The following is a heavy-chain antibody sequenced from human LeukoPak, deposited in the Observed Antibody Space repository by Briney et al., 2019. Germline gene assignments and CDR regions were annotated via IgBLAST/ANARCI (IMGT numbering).Heavy chain of an antibody. D-gene: IGHD2-21*01. J-gene: IGHJ4*02. CDR1: GGSISSSSYY. CDR3: ARQSSCGGDCYYQDYFDY. CDR2: IYYSGST. Sequence: SETLSLTCTVSGGSISSSSYYWGWVRQPPGKGLEWIGSIYYSGSTYYNPSLKSRVTISVDTSKNQFSLKLSSVTAADTAVYYCARQSSCGGDCYYQDYFDYWGQGTLVTVSS. V-gene: IGHV4-39*01.